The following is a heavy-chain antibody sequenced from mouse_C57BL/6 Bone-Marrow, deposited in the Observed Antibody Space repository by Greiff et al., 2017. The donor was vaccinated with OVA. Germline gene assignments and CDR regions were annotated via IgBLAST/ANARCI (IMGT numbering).Heavy chain of an antibody. CDR1: GYAFTNYL. CDR3: ARLGDYSNPTYYFDY. D-gene: IGHD2-5*01. Sequence: VQLQQSGAELVRPGTSVKVSCKASGYAFTNYLIEWVKQRPGQGLEWIGVINPGSGGTNYNEKFKGKATLTADKSSSTAYMQLSSLTSEDSAVYFCARLGDYSNPTYYFDYWGQGTTLTVSS. V-gene: IGHV1-54*01. J-gene: IGHJ2*01. CDR2: INPGSGGT.